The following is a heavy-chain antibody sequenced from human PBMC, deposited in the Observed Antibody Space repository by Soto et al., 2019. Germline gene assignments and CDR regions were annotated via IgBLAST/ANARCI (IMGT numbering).Heavy chain of an antibody. V-gene: IGHV3-30*18. J-gene: IGHJ4*02. Sequence: GGSLRLSCAASGFTFSSYGMHWVRQAPGKGLEWVAVISYGGSNKYYADSVKGRFTISRDNSKNTLYLQMNSLRAEDTAVYYCAKGRYYYDSSGYPSPDYWGQGTLVTVSS. CDR1: GFTFSSYG. D-gene: IGHD3-22*01. CDR3: AKGRYYYDSSGYPSPDY. CDR2: ISYGGSNK.